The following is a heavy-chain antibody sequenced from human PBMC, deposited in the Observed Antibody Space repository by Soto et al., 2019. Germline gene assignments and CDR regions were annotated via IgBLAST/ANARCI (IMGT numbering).Heavy chain of an antibody. V-gene: IGHV1-69*13. CDR1: GGTFSSYA. J-gene: IGHJ6*02. Sequence: SVKVSCKASGGTFSSYAISWVRQAPGQGLEWMGGIIPIFGTANYAQKFQGRVTITADESTSTAYMELSSLRSEDTAVYYCARQWLVRGRYYYGMDVWGQGTTVTVSS. CDR3: ARQWLVRGRYYYGMDV. D-gene: IGHD6-19*01. CDR2: IIPIFGTA.